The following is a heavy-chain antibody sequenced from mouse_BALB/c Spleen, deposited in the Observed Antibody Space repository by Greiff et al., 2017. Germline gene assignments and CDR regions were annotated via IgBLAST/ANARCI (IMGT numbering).Heavy chain of an antibody. CDR2: ISYSGST. Sequence: EVKVEESGPGLVKPSQSLSLTCTVTGYSITSDYAWNWIRQFPGNKLEWMGYISYSGSTSYNPSLKSRISITRDTSKNQFFLQLNSVTTEDTATYYCARGLRLSYWYFDVWGAGTTVTVSS. V-gene: IGHV3-2*02. D-gene: IGHD1-2*01. CDR3: ARGLRLSYWYFDV. CDR1: GYSITSDYA. J-gene: IGHJ1*01.